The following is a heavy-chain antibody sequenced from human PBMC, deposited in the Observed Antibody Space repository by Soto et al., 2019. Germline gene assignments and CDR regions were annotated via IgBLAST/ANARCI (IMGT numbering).Heavy chain of an antibody. CDR2: IYYSGST. CDR3: ARLVLEPAYCGGDCYSPFDY. D-gene: IGHD2-21*02. J-gene: IGHJ4*02. V-gene: IGHV4-61*01. CDR1: GGSVSSGSYY. Sequence: PSETLSLTCTVSGGSVSSGSYYWSWIRQPPGKGLEWIGYIYYSGSTNYNPSLKSRVTISVDTSKNQFSLKLSSVTAADTAVYYCARLVLEPAYCGGDCYSPFDYWGQGTLVTVSS.